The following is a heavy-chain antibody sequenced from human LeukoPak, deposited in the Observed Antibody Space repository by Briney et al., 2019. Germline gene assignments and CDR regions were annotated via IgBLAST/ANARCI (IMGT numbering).Heavy chain of an antibody. CDR2: INPNSGGT. CDR3: AREPRIHYYYYGMDV. Sequence: ASVKVSCKASGYTFTSYGISWVRQAPGQGLEWMGWINPNSGGTNYAQKFQGWVTMTRDTSISTAYMELSRLRSDDTAVYYCAREPRIHYYYYGMDVWGQGTTVTVSS. CDR1: GYTFTSYG. D-gene: IGHD2-21*01. V-gene: IGHV1-2*04. J-gene: IGHJ6*02.